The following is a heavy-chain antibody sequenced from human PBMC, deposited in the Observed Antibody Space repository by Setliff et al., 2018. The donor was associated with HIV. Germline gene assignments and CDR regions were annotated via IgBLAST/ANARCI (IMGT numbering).Heavy chain of an antibody. D-gene: IGHD2-15*01. J-gene: IGHJ3*01. CDR1: GYTFTGYA. CDR3: ARDFHVLGYCSADSCPYDASDV. Sequence: AASVKVSCKASGYTFTGYAMHWVRQAPGQRLEWMGWINAGNGNTIYSQKFQGRVTITRDTSASTAYMELSSLRSDDTAIYYCARDFHVLGYCSADSCPYDASDVWGQGTMVT. V-gene: IGHV1-3*01. CDR2: INAGNGNT.